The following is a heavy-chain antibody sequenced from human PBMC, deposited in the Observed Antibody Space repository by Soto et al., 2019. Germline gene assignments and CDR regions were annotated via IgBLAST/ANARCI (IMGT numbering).Heavy chain of an antibody. J-gene: IGHJ6*02. Sequence: QVQLVQSGDEMKKPGASVRVSCKASGYIFVNYGIAWVRQAPGQGLEWMGWISPYTGDTHSASKVQGRLTMTTDTSKSTGYMDLGSLTSDDTAVYYCAMVDNYVTPTPQDVWGQGTTITVSS. CDR1: GYIFVNYG. V-gene: IGHV1-18*01. D-gene: IGHD3-16*01. CDR2: ISPYTGDT. CDR3: AMVDNYVTPTPQDV.